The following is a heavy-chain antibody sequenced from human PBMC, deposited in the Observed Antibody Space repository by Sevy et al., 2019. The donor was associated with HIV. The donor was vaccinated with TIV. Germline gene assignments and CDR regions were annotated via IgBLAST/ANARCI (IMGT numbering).Heavy chain of an antibody. CDR2: IRYDGSNK. CDR3: AKNTAAAGAGGFDY. V-gene: IGHV3-30*02. Sequence: GGSLRLSCAASGFTLSSYGMHWVRQAPGKGLEWVAVIRYDGSNKYYADSVKGRFTISRDNSKNMLFLQMNSLRSEDTAMYYCAKNTAAAGAGGFDYWGQGTLVTVSS. D-gene: IGHD6-13*01. CDR1: GFTLSSYG. J-gene: IGHJ4*02.